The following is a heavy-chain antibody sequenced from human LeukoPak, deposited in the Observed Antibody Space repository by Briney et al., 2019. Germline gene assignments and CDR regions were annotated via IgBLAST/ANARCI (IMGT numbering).Heavy chain of an antibody. CDR3: AREPGRYFDWLLSGGTDY. CDR2: INPNSGNT. Sequence: ASVKVSCKASGYTFTSYDINWVRQATGQGLEWMGWINPNSGNTGYAQKFQGRVTMTRNTSMSTAYMELSSLRSEDTAVYYCAREPGRYFDWLLSGGTDYWGQGTLVTVSS. D-gene: IGHD3-9*01. V-gene: IGHV1-8*01. J-gene: IGHJ4*02. CDR1: GYTFTSYD.